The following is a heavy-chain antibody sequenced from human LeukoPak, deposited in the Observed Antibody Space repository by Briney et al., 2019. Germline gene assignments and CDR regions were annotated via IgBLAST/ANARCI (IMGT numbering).Heavy chain of an antibody. Sequence: ASVTVSCKASGYTFTSYGISWVRQAPGQGLEWMGWISVNNGNTDYAQKFQGRVTMTTDTSTTTAYMELRSLRSDDTAVYYCAREFWEPMAFDIWGQGTMVIVSS. J-gene: IGHJ3*02. CDR2: ISVNNGNT. D-gene: IGHD1-26*01. V-gene: IGHV1-18*01. CDR3: AREFWEPMAFDI. CDR1: GYTFTSYG.